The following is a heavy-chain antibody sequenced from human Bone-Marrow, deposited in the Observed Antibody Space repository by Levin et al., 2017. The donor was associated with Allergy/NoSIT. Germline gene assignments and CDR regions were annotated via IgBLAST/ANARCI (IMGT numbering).Heavy chain of an antibody. CDR3: AKDPLWFGDYGMDV. J-gene: IGHJ6*02. CDR1: GFTFSSSA. D-gene: IGHD3-10*01. CDR2: ISGSGGST. Sequence: GESLKISCAASGFTFSSSAMTWVRQAPWKGLEWVSSISGSGGSTYYADSVKGRCSISRDNSKNTLYLQVNSLRGEDTAVYYCAKDPLWFGDYGMDVWGQGTTVTVSS. V-gene: IGHV3-23*01.